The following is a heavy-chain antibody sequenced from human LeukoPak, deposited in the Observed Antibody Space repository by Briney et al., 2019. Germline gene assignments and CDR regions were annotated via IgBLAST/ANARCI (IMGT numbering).Heavy chain of an antibody. CDR2: ISSSGSTI. V-gene: IGHV3-11*04. CDR3: ARIYGGNSYYFDY. Sequence: PGGSLRLSCAASGFTFSDYYMSWIRQAPGKGLEWVSYISSSGSTIYYADSVKGRFTISRDNAKNSLYLQMNSLRVDDTAVYYCARIYGGNSYYFDYWGQGTLVTVSS. D-gene: IGHD4-23*01. CDR1: GFTFSDYY. J-gene: IGHJ4*02.